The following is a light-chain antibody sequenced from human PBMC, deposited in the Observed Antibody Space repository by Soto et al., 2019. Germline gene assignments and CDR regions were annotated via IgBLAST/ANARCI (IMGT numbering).Light chain of an antibody. CDR2: GPS. CDR3: QQYNNWPPWT. Sequence: IVLTQSPGTLSLSPGETATLSCRASESLSPHSIAWYQQKPGQAPRLLIYGPSGRATGIPDRISGSGSGTDFTLTISGLQSDDFAVYFCQQYNNWPPWTFGHGTKVEIK. V-gene: IGKV3-20*01. J-gene: IGKJ1*01. CDR1: ESLSPHS.